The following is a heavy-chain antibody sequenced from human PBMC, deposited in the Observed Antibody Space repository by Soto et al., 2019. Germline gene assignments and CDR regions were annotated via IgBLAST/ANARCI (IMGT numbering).Heavy chain of an antibody. Sequence: QVHLVESGGGLVKPGGSLRISCAASGFNFNDYYMNWIRQTPGKGLEWISYISSSSSDTKYADSVKGRFTISRDNAITSLYLQMHSLRAEDTAVYFCARGSSTVRGVTITFTNFDYWGQGTLVTVSS. CDR3: ARGSSTVRGVTITFTNFDY. CDR2: ISSSSSDT. CDR1: GFNFNDYY. V-gene: IGHV3-11*06. J-gene: IGHJ4*02. D-gene: IGHD3-10*01.